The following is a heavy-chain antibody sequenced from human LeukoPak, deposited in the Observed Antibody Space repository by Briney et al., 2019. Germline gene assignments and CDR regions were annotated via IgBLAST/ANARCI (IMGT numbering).Heavy chain of an antibody. Sequence: ASVKVSCKASGYTFSVHYMHWIRQAPGQGLEWMEWINPNNGVTNYAQKFQGRVTMTRDTSINTAYMELSRLGSDDTAVYYCARVYRGPDYWGQGTLVTVSS. CDR1: GYTFSVHY. CDR3: ARVYRGPDY. V-gene: IGHV1-2*02. CDR2: INPNNGVT. J-gene: IGHJ4*02. D-gene: IGHD3-10*01.